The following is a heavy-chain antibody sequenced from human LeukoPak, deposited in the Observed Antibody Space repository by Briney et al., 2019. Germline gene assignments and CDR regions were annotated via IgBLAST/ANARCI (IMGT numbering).Heavy chain of an antibody. CDR1: GYTFTSYG. CDR3: ARVGYYYGSGSYYPHFDY. CDR2: FSAYNGNT. Sequence: ASVKVSCKASGYTFTSYGISWVRQAPGQGLEWMGWFSAYNGNTNYAQKLQGRVTMTTDTSTSTAYMELRSLRSDDTAVYYCARVGYYYGSGSYYPHFDYWGQGTLVTVST. V-gene: IGHV1-18*01. J-gene: IGHJ4*02. D-gene: IGHD3-10*01.